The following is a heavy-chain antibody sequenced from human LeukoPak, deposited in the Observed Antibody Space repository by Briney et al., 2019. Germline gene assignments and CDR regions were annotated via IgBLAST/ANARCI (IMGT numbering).Heavy chain of an antibody. V-gene: IGHV3-30*02. CDR1: GFTFSSYG. D-gene: IGHD6-19*01. Sequence: GGSLRLSCAASGFTFSSYGMHWVRQAPGKGLEWVAFIRYDGSNKYYADSVKGRFTISRDNSENTLYLQMNSLRAEDTAVYYCAKYRYSSGWSIDYWGQGTLVTVSS. CDR2: IRYDGSNK. J-gene: IGHJ4*02. CDR3: AKYRYSSGWSIDY.